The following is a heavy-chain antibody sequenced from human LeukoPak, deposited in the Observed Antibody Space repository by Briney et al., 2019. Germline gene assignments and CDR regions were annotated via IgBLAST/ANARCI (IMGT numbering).Heavy chain of an antibody. Sequence: PGRSLRLSCAASGLTFSSYAMHWVRQAPGKGLEWVAGISYEGSNKNYADSVKRLFTISRDNSNNTLYLQMNSLRAEATAVYYCARGSNPGITMIVARDFDIWGQGTMVTVSS. D-gene: IGHD3-22*01. CDR1: GLTFSSYA. V-gene: IGHV3-30-3*01. CDR2: ISYEGSNK. CDR3: ARGSNPGITMIVARDFDI. J-gene: IGHJ3*02.